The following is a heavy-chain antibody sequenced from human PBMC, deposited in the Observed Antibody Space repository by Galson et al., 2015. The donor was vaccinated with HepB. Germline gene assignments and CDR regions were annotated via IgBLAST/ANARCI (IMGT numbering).Heavy chain of an antibody. V-gene: IGHV3-64*04. Sequence: SLRLSCAASGFTFSSYAMHWVRQAPGKGLEYVSAISSNGGSTYYADSVKGRFTISRDNSKNTLYLQVNSLRAEDTAVYYCARPNYYYGMDVWGQGTTVTVSS. CDR2: ISSNGGST. J-gene: IGHJ6*02. CDR3: ARPNYYYGMDV. CDR1: GFTFSSYA.